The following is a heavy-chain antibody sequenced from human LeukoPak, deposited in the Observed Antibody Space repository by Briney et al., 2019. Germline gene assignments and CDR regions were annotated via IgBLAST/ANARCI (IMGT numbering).Heavy chain of an antibody. CDR3: ARTIAVAGTSYYYYGMDV. Sequence: PGGSLRLSCAASGFTFSSYAMHWVRQAPGKGLEWVAVISYDGSNKYYADSVKGRFTISRDNSKNTLYLQMNSLRAEDTAVYYCARTIAVAGTSYYYYGMDVWGQGTTVTVSS. CDR1: GFTFSSYA. J-gene: IGHJ6*02. CDR2: ISYDGSNK. V-gene: IGHV3-30-3*01. D-gene: IGHD6-19*01.